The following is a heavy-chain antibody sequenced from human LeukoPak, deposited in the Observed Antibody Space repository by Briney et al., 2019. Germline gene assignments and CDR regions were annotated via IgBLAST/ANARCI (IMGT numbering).Heavy chain of an antibody. CDR3: ASYLTSIPSGMDV. D-gene: IGHD2/OR15-2a*01. Sequence: PGESLRLSCAASGFNFSRYWLHWLRQAPGKGLVWVSRISTDGSSTCYADSVKGRFTISRDNGKNTLYLQMNSLRAEDTAVYYCASYLTSIPSGMDVWGQGTTVTVSS. CDR2: ISTDGSST. CDR1: GFNFSRYW. J-gene: IGHJ6*02. V-gene: IGHV3-74*01.